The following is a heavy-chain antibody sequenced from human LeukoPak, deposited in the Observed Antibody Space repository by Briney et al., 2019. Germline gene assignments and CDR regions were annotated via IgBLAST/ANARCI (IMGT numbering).Heavy chain of an antibody. J-gene: IGHJ6*03. V-gene: IGHV4-61*01. CDR2: IYYSGST. Sequence: SETLSLTCTVSGGSVSSGSYHWSWIRQPPGKGLEWIGYIYYSGSTNYNPSLKSRVTISVDTSKNQFSLKLSSVTAADTAVYYCARAASDFWSGYYYYYMDVWGKGTTVTVSS. CDR1: GGSVSSGSYH. D-gene: IGHD3-3*01. CDR3: ARAASDFWSGYYYYYMDV.